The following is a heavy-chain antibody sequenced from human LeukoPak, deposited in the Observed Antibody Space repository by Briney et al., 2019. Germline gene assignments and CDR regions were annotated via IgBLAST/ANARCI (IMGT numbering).Heavy chain of an antibody. CDR3: ARGIAAREVVWNY. D-gene: IGHD6-13*01. CDR2: INPNSGGT. Sequence: ASVKVSCNASGYTFTGYYMHWVRQAPGQGLEWMGWINPNSGGTNYAQKFQGRVTMTRDTSISTAYMELSRLRSDDTAVYYCARGIAAREVVWNYWGQGTLVTVSS. J-gene: IGHJ4*02. V-gene: IGHV1-2*02. CDR1: GYTFTGYY.